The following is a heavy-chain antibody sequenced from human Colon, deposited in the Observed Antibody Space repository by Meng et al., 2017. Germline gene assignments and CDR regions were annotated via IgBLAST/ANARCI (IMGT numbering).Heavy chain of an antibody. CDR1: GFTFSSYS. D-gene: IGHD3-22*01. CDR3: ARDIPHYYDSSGYYEFDY. CDR2: ISSSSSYI. Sequence: GESLKISCAASGFTFSSYSMNWVRQAPGKGLEWVSSISSSSSYIYYADSVKGRFTISRDNAKNSLYLQMNSLRAEDTAVYYCARDIPHYYDSSGYYEFDYWGHGTLVTVSS. V-gene: IGHV3-21*01. J-gene: IGHJ4*01.